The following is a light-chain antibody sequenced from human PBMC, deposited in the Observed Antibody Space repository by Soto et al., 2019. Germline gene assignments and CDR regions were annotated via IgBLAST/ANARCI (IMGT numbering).Light chain of an antibody. CDR3: QHLNNFPRT. Sequence: DLQMTQSPSSVSASVGDRVTITCRASQNIDNWLAWYQQSPGKAPKLLIYAASSLHSGVPSRFSGSGSGTDFTLTISSLQPEDFATYYCQHLNNFPRTFGQGTKVEIK. CDR2: AAS. J-gene: IGKJ1*01. CDR1: QNIDNW. V-gene: IGKV1-12*01.